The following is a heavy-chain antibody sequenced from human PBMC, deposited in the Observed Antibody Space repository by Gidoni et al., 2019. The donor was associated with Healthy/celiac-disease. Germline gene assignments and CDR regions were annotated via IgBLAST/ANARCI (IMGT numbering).Heavy chain of an antibody. CDR3: ARRGIQLYWFDP. CDR2: IYYSGST. D-gene: IGHD5-18*01. V-gene: IGHV4-39*01. Sequence: QLQLQESGPGLVKPSETLSLTCTVSGGSISSSSYYWGWIRQPPGKGLEWIGSIYYSGSTYYNPSLKSRVTISVDTSKNQFSLKLSSVTAADTAVYYCARRGIQLYWFDPWGQGTLVTVSS. CDR1: GGSISSSSYY. J-gene: IGHJ5*02.